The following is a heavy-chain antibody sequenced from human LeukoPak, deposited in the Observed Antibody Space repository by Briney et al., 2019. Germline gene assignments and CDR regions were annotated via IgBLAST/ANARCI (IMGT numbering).Heavy chain of an antibody. Sequence: GGSLILSCAASGFTFSSYAMSWVRQAPGKGLEWVSAISGSGGSTYYADSVKGRFTISRDNSKNTLYLQMNSLRAEDTAVYYCARGHYDVLTGFHYWGQGTLVTVSS. CDR3: ARGHYDVLTGFHY. J-gene: IGHJ4*02. CDR1: GFTFSSYA. V-gene: IGHV3-23*01. CDR2: ISGSGGST. D-gene: IGHD3-9*01.